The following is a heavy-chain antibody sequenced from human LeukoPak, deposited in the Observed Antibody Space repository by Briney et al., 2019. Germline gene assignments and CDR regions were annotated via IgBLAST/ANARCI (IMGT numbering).Heavy chain of an antibody. CDR2: IYYSGST. D-gene: IGHD1-26*01. CDR1: GGSISSYY. J-gene: IGHJ4*02. V-gene: IGHV4-39*01. Sequence: SETLSLTCTVSGGSISSYYWAWIRQPPGKGLQWIGSIYYSGSTYYNPSLKSRVTISVDTSKNQFSLKLSSVTAADTAVYYCARAESRQSYSGTYGYWGQGTLVTVSS. CDR3: ARAESRQSYSGTYGY.